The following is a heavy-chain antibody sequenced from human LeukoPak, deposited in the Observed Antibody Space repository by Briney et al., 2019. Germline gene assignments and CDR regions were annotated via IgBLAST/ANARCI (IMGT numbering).Heavy chain of an antibody. CDR3: ARVVVPGWFDP. Sequence: SETLSLTCTVSGGSISGSSYYWGWIRQPPGKGLEWIGNIYYSGSTYYNPSLKSRVTISVDTSNNQFSLKLSSVTAADTAVYYCARVVVPGWFDPWGQGTLVTVSS. D-gene: IGHD2-15*01. V-gene: IGHV4-39*07. J-gene: IGHJ5*02. CDR2: IYYSGST. CDR1: GGSISGSSYY.